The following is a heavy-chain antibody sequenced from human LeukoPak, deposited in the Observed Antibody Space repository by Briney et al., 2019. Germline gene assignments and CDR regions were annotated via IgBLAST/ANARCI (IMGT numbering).Heavy chain of an antibody. V-gene: IGHV1-69*01. CDR1: GFTFSSYA. D-gene: IGHD2-21*02. J-gene: IGHJ6*02. CDR3: ARGGSHIVVVTAIGGFYGMDV. CDR2: IIPIFGTA. Sequence: GGSLRLSCAASGFTFSSYAISWVRQAPGQGLEWMGGIIPIFGTANYAQKFQGRVTITADESTSTAYMELSSLRSEDTAVYYCARGGSHIVVVTAIGGFYGMDVWGQGTTVTVSS.